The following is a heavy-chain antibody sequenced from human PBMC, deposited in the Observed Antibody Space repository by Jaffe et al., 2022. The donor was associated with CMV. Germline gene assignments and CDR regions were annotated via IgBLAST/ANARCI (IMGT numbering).Heavy chain of an antibody. D-gene: IGHD3-3*01. V-gene: IGHV4-39*01. CDR3: ARPGGGFWSGLFPDYHYMDV. Sequence: QLQLQESGPGLVKPSETLSLTCTVSGGSISSSSYYWGWIRQPPGKGLEWIGSIYYSGSTYYNPSLKSRVTISVDTSKNQFSLKLSSVTAADTAVYYCARPGGGFWSGLFPDYHYMDVWGKGTTVTVSS. CDR2: IYYSGST. CDR1: GGSISSSSYY. J-gene: IGHJ6*03.